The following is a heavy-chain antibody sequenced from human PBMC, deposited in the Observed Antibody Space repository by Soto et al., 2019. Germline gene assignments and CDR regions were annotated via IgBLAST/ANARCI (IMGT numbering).Heavy chain of an antibody. J-gene: IGHJ6*02. CDR3: TRVKGGDSSGFYSRYFYYGMDV. CDR1: GFTFNNAW. CDR2: IKSKTDGGTT. Sequence: GSLRLSCAASGFTFNNAWLNWVRQAPGKGLEWVGRIKSKTDGGTTDYAAPVKGRFTISRDDSKNTLYLQMNSLKTEDTAVYYCTRVKGGDSSGFYSRYFYYGMDVWGQGTTVTVSS. D-gene: IGHD3-22*01. V-gene: IGHV3-15*07.